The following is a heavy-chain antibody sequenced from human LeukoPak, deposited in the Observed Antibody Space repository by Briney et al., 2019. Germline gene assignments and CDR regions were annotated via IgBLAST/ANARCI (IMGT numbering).Heavy chain of an antibody. CDR3: ATSIDNDAFDI. D-gene: IGHD2-15*01. J-gene: IGHJ3*02. CDR1: GFTFSNVW. V-gene: IGHV3-15*01. Sequence: GGSLRLSCTASGFTFSNVWMTWVRQAPGKGLERVGRIKRKIEGETTDYATPVKDRFTISRDDSRDTLYLQMNSLKTEDTAVYYCATSIDNDAFDIWGQGTMVTVSS. CDR2: IKRKIEGETT.